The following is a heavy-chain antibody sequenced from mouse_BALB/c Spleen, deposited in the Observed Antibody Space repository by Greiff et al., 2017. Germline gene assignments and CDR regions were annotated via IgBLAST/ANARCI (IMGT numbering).Heavy chain of an antibody. CDR3: ARHLEGVFDY. J-gene: IGHJ2*01. Sequence: EVQRVESGGGLVKPGGSLKLSCAASGFAFSSYDMSWVRQTPEKRLEWVAYISSAGGSTYYPDTVKGRFTITRDNAKNTRYLQMSSLKSEDTAMYYCARHLEGVFDYWGQGTAVTVSS. V-gene: IGHV5-12-1*01. CDR1: GFAFSSYD. CDR2: ISSAGGST.